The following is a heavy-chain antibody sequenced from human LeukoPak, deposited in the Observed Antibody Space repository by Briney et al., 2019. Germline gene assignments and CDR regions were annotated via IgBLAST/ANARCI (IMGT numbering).Heavy chain of an antibody. CDR2: INPNSGGT. CDR3: AREWAGSGSYSPYYYYMDV. V-gene: IGHV1-2*02. D-gene: IGHD3-10*01. CDR1: GYTFTEYY. J-gene: IGHJ6*03. Sequence: ASVKVSCKASGYTFTEYYMHWVRQAPGQGLEWMGWINPNSGGTNFAQKFQGRVTMARDTSIRTVYMDLSRLTSDDTAVYYCAREWAGSGSYSPYYYYMDVWGKGTTVTISS.